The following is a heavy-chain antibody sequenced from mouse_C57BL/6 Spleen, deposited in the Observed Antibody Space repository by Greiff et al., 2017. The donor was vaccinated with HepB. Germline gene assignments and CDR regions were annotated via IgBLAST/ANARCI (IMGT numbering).Heavy chain of an antibody. Sequence: QVQLQQPGAELVKPGASVKVSCKASGYTFTSYWMHWVKQRPGQGLEWIGRIHPSDSDTNYNQKFKGKATLTVDKSSSPAYMQLSSLTSEDSAVYYCAMGWLLRGYAMDYWGQGTSVTVSS. CDR3: AMGWLLRGYAMDY. V-gene: IGHV1-74*01. CDR2: IHPSDSDT. D-gene: IGHD2-3*01. J-gene: IGHJ4*01. CDR1: GYTFTSYW.